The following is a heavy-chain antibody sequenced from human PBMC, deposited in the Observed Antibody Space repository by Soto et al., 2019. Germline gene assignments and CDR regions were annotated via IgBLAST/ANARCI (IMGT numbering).Heavy chain of an antibody. J-gene: IGHJ3*01. V-gene: IGHV1-18*01. Sequence: ASVKVSCKTSGYTFTLYGVSWVRQAPGQRLEWMGWISGVNGNTNYAQKFQGRVTMTADTSTSTGYMELRSLRSDDTAVYYCARRVGVAPEYDAYDFWGQGTLVTVS. CDR3: ARRVGVAPEYDAYDF. D-gene: IGHD3-10*01. CDR2: ISGVNGNT. CDR1: GYTFTLYG.